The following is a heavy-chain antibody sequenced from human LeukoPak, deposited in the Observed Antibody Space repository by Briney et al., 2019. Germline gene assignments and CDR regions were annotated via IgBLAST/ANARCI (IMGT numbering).Heavy chain of an antibody. CDR3: ARRAGEYSHPYDY. J-gene: IGHJ4*02. Sequence: GGSLRLSCTVSGFTVSSNSMSWVRQAPGKGLEWVSFIYSGGNTHYSDSVKGRFTISRDNSKDTLYLQMNSLRAEDTAVYYCARRAGEYSHPYDYWGQGTLVTVSS. CDR2: IYSGGNT. CDR1: GFTVSSNS. D-gene: IGHD2/OR15-2a*01. V-gene: IGHV3-53*01.